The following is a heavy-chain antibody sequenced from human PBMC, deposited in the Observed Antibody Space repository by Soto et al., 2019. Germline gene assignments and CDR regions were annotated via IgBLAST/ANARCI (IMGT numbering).Heavy chain of an antibody. V-gene: IGHV3-30*18. J-gene: IGHJ4*02. CDR2: ISYDGSNK. CDR3: AKGSSPPFDY. Sequence: VGSLRLSCAASGFTFSSYGMHWVRQAPGKGLEWVAVISYDGSNKYYADSVKGRFTISRDNSKNTLYLQMNSLRAEDTAVYYCAKGSSPPFDYWGQGTLVTVSS. CDR1: GFTFSSYG.